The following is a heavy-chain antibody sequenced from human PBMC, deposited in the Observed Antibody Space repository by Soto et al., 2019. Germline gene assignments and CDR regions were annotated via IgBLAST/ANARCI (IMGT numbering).Heavy chain of an antibody. CDR2: IYKSGDT. J-gene: IGHJ5*02. D-gene: IGHD1-26*01. CDR1: GFTVSSSY. Sequence: EVQLVESGGGWVQPGGSLRLSCAASGFTVSSSYLYWVRQAPGKGLEWVSSIYKSGDTYYADSVKGRFTISRDNYKSTLFLQMNSLRAEDTAVYYCARGTVGTNPNWLGPWGQGTLVTVSS. V-gene: IGHV3-66*01. CDR3: ARGTVGTNPNWLGP.